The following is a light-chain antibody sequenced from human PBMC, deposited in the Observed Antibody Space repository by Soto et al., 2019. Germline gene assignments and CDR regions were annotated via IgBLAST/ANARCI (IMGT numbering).Light chain of an antibody. J-gene: IGKJ4*01. CDR2: SAS. CDR3: QQLNNYPLT. CDR1: QDIGNF. V-gene: IGKV1-9*01. Sequence: DIQLTQSPSFVSASVGDRVTITCRASQDIGNFLAWYQQKPGKAPKLLIYSASTLQSGVPSRFSGSGSAAEFSLTISSLQPEDFAAYFCQQLNNYPLTFGGGTMVDIK.